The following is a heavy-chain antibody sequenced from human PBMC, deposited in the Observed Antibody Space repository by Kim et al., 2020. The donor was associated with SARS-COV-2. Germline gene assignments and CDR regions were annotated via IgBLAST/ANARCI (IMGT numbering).Heavy chain of an antibody. CDR2: PTSGNT. V-gene: IGHV1-8*01. J-gene: IGHJ6*02. CDR3: AKSMDV. Sequence: PTSGNTGYAPKFQGRVTMTRNTSISTAYMELSILRSEDTAVYYCAKSMDVWGQGTTVTVSS.